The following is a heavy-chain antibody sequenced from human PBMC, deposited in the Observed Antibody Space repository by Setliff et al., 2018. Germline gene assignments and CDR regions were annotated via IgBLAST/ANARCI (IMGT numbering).Heavy chain of an antibody. Sequence: SETLSLTCTVSGGSISSYYWSWIRQPPGRGLEWIGIISHSGSTDYNPSLKSRVTISLDKSRNQFSLHLNSVTASDTAVYYCARDNTIVGATDYWGQGTLVTVSS. J-gene: IGHJ4*02. CDR2: ISHSGST. CDR3: ARDNTIVGATDY. CDR1: GGSISSYY. D-gene: IGHD1-26*01. V-gene: IGHV4-4*08.